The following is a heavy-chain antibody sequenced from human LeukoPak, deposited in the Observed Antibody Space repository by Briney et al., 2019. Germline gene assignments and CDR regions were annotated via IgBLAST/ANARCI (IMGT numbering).Heavy chain of an antibody. Sequence: PGGSLRLSCAASGFSFGTYAMHWVRQAPGKGLEWVALILYDGSLENTADSVRGRFIISRDNSMNTLFLQMNSLRIEDTAVYYCARGAILGGYNLIDDWGQGTLVTVSS. CDR1: GFSFGTYA. J-gene: IGHJ4*02. D-gene: IGHD1-26*01. V-gene: IGHV3-30*04. CDR2: ILYDGSLE. CDR3: ARGAILGGYNLIDD.